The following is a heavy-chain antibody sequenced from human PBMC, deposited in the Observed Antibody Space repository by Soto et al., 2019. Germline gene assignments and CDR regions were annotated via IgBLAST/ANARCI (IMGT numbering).Heavy chain of an antibody. CDR3: ARDLDFWSGFGGMDV. V-gene: IGHV3-30-3*01. CDR2: ILYDGTEK. J-gene: IGHJ6*02. CDR1: GFSFSKNA. Sequence: QVQLVEPGGGGVHPGRTLTLSCAAPGFSFSKNAMNWVGQAPGKGLEWVAVILYDGTEKYYADSVKGRFTITRDKTKNTVYLQMNSLRPDDTAVYYCARDLDFWSGFGGMDVWGPGTTVTVSS. D-gene: IGHD3-3*01.